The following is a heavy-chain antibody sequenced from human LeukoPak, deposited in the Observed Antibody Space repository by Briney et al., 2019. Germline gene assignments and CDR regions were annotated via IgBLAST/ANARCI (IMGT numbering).Heavy chain of an antibody. V-gene: IGHV4-59*01. D-gene: IGHD5-18*01. J-gene: IGHJ4*02. Sequence: SETLSLTCTVSGGSISSYYWSWIRQPPGKGLEWIGYIYYSGSTNYNPSLKSRVTISVDTSKNQFSLKLSSVTAADTAVYYCARVHRYSYGRDYWGQGTLVTVSS. CDR3: ARVHRYSYGRDY. CDR1: GGSISSYY. CDR2: IYYSGST.